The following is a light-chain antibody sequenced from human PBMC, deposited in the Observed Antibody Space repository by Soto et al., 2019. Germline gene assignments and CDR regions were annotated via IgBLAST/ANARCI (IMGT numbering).Light chain of an antibody. Sequence: QSALTQPASVSGSPGQSITISCTGTSSDVGGYNYVSWYQQHPGKAPKLIIYDVSNRPSGVSNRFSGSKSGNTASLTISGRQAEDEADYYCRSYTSSSTYVFGTGTKLTVL. V-gene: IGLV2-14*01. J-gene: IGLJ1*01. CDR1: SSDVGGYNY. CDR2: DVS. CDR3: RSYTSSSTYV.